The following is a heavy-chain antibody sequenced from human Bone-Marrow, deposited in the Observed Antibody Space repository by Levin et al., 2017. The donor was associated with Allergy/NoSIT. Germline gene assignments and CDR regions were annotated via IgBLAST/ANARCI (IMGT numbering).Heavy chain of an antibody. Sequence: GGSLRLSCATSGFSFSASELNWVRQVPGKGLEWLSYSTKSGGKVYYSDSVRGRFNMSRDDAKRLLFLDMDNLRPEDTGLYYCAKRLDYWGRGTLVTVSS. D-gene: IGHD2-21*02. CDR2: STKSGGKV. V-gene: IGHV3-48*03. CDR1: GFSFSASE. J-gene: IGHJ4*02. CDR3: AKRLDY.